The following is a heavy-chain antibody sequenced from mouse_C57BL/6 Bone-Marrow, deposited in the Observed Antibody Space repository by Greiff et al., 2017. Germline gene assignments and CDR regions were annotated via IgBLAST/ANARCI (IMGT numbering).Heavy chain of an antibody. CDR3: ARDRRYYGSREFDY. CDR2: ISDGGSYT. CDR1: GFTFSSYA. D-gene: IGHD1-1*01. V-gene: IGHV5-4*01. J-gene: IGHJ2*01. Sequence: EVKVVESGGGLVKPGGSLKLSCAASGFTFSSYAMSWVRQTPEKRLEWVATISDGGSYTYYPDNVKGRFTISRDNAKNNLYLQMSHLKSEDTAMYYCARDRRYYGSREFDYWGQGTTLTVSS.